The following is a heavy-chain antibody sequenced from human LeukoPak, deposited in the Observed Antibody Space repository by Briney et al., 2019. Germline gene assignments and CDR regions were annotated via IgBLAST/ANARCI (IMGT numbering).Heavy chain of an antibody. CDR1: GFTVSSNY. Sequence: GGSLRFSCAASGFTVSSNYMSWVRQAPGKGLEWVSVIYSGGSTYYADSVKGRFTISRDNSKNTLYLQMNSLRAEDTAVHYCARVAVVPAAMDTFDYWGQGTLVTVSS. CDR2: IYSGGST. D-gene: IGHD2-2*01. CDR3: ARVAVVPAAMDTFDY. V-gene: IGHV3-53*01. J-gene: IGHJ4*02.